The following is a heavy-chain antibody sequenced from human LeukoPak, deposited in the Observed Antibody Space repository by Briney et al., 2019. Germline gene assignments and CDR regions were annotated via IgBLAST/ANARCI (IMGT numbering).Heavy chain of an antibody. D-gene: IGHD3-22*01. V-gene: IGHV4-59*08. J-gene: IGHJ5*02. CDR1: GGSISSYY. Sequence: SETLSLTCTVSGGSISSYYWSWIRQPPGKGLEWIGYIYYSGSTNYNPSLKSRVTISVDTSKNQFSLKLSSVTAADTAVYYCARLNYYDSSGYYYPNWFDPWGQGTLVTVSS. CDR3: ARLNYYDSSGYYYPNWFDP. CDR2: IYYSGST.